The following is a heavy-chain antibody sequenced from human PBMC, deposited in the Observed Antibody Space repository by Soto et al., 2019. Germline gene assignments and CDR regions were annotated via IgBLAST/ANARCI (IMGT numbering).Heavy chain of an antibody. Sequence: VSCEESVGTLSRYAIICVHHATIQGLEWMGGIIPIFGTANYAQKLQGRVTITADESTSTTYMELSSLRSEDTAVYYCARDPLITMVRGVPYYYGMDVWGQGTTVTVSS. D-gene: IGHD3-10*01. CDR1: VGTLSRYA. CDR3: ARDPLITMVRGVPYYYGMDV. CDR2: IIPIFGTA. V-gene: IGHV1-69*01. J-gene: IGHJ6*02.